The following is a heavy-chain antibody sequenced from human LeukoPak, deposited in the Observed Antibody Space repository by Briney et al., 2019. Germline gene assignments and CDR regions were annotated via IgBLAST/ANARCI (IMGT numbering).Heavy chain of an antibody. CDR2: IYHSGST. CDR1: GYSISSGYY. J-gene: IGHJ4*02. CDR3: ARGSRDGYNHFDY. V-gene: IGHV4-38-2*01. D-gene: IGHD5-24*01. Sequence: SETLSLTCAVSGYSISSGYYWGWIRQPPGKGLEWIGSIYHSGSTYYNPSLKSRVTISVDTSKNQFSLNLRSVTAADTAVYYCARGSRDGYNHFDYWGQGTLVTVSS.